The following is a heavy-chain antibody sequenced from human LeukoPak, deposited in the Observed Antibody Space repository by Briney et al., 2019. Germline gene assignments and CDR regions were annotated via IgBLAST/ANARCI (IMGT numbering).Heavy chain of an antibody. Sequence: ASVKVSCKASGYTFTGYYMHWVRQAPGQGLEWMGWINPNSGGTNYAQKLQGRVTMTTDTSTSTAYMELRSLRSDDTAVYYCARVRVQSPYYDFWSGYPFDAFDIWGQGTMVTVSS. CDR1: GYTFTGYY. V-gene: IGHV1-2*02. CDR3: ARVRVQSPYYDFWSGYPFDAFDI. D-gene: IGHD3-3*01. J-gene: IGHJ3*02. CDR2: INPNSGGT.